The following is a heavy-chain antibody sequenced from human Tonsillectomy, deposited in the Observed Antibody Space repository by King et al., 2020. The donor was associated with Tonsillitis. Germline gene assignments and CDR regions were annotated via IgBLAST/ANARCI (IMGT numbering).Heavy chain of an antibody. CDR3: VRDRGMTGSYWYYDL. D-gene: IGHD1-1*01. CDR2: IYIGGNT. Sequence: VQLVESGGGFIQPGGSLRLSCAASGFNVSSNYMSWVRQAPGKGLEWVSIIYIGGNTYYADSVKGRFNISRDNSKNKVYLQLKRLRVEDTAVYYCVRDRGMTGSYWYYDLWGRGTLVTVSS. J-gene: IGHJ2*01. V-gene: IGHV3-53*01. CDR1: GFNVSSNY.